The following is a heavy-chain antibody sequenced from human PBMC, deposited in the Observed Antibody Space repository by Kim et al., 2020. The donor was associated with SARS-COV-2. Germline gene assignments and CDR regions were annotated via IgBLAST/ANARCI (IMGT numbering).Heavy chain of an antibody. J-gene: IGHJ3*02. D-gene: IGHD1-1*01. CDR1: GGSISSGGYY. Sequence: SETLSLTCTVSGGSISSGGYYWSWIRQHPGKGLEWIGYIYYSGSTYYNPSLKSRVTISVDTSKNQFSLKLSSVTAADTAVYYCAREERGTRDSFDIWGQGTMVTVSS. CDR2: IYYSGST. CDR3: AREERGTRDSFDI. V-gene: IGHV4-31*03.